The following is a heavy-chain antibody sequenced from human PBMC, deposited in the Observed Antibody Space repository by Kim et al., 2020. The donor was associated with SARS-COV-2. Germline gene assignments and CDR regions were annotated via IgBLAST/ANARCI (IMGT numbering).Heavy chain of an antibody. Sequence: GESLKISCKGSGYSFTSYWISWVRQMPGKGLEWMGRIDPSDSYTNYSPSFQGHVTISADKSISTAYLQWSSLKASATAMYYCARRPHYRSSWYTEIDYWGQGTLVTVSS. V-gene: IGHV5-10-1*01. J-gene: IGHJ4*02. CDR3: ARRPHYRSSWYTEIDY. D-gene: IGHD6-13*01. CDR1: GYSFTSYW. CDR2: IDPSDSYT.